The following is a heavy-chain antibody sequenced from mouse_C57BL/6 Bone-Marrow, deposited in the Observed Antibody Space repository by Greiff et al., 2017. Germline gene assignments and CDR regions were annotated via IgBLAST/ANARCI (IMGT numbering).Heavy chain of an antibody. V-gene: IGHV3-1*01. CDR2: ISYSGST. J-gene: IGHJ1*03. CDR1: GYSITSGYD. D-gene: IGHD1-1*01. Sequence: EVHLVESGPGMVKPSQSLSLTCTVTGYSITSGYDWHWIRHFPGNKLEWMGYISYSGSTNYNPSLKSRISITHDTSKNHFFLKLNSVTTEDTATYYCAREGYGYWYFDVWGTGTTVTVSS. CDR3: AREGYGYWYFDV.